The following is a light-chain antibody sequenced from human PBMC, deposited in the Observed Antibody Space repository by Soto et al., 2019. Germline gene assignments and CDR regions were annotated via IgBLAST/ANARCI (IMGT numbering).Light chain of an antibody. Sequence: QSVLTQPPSVSGAPGQRVTISGTGSSSNIGAGYDVHWYQQRPGAAPKLLISANINRPSGVPDRFSGSQSGTSASLAITGLQADDAGDYYCQSYDSTLSARYVFGTGTKLTVL. V-gene: IGLV1-40*01. J-gene: IGLJ1*01. CDR2: ANI. CDR3: QSYDSTLSARYV. CDR1: SSNIGAGYD.